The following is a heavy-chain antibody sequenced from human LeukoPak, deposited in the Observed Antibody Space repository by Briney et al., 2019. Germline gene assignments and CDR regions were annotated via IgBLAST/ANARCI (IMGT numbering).Heavy chain of an antibody. CDR3: ARDGRGAAAADDPLDL. D-gene: IGHD6-13*01. V-gene: IGHV1-8*01. CDR1: GYTFTNHD. J-gene: IGHJ3*01. Sequence: ASVKVSCKASGYTFTNHDFNWMRQASGQGLEWMGWMNPNSGATGYAQKFQGRVTMTRDTSISTAYMELSSLTSEDTAVYYCARDGRGAAAADDPLDLWSQGTTVTVSS. CDR2: MNPNSGAT.